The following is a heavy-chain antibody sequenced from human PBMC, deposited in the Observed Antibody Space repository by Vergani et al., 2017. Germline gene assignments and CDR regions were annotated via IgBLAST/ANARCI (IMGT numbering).Heavy chain of an antibody. CDR3: ARDSVPTRRETIVVVTYFDD. V-gene: IGHV1-69*01. D-gene: IGHD3-22*01. J-gene: IGHJ4*02. Sequence: QVQLVQSGAEVKKPGSSVKVSCKASGGTFSSYAISWVRQAPGQGLEWMGGIIPIFGTANYAQKFQGRVTITADESTSTAYMELSSLRSEDTAVYYCARDSVPTRRETIVVVTYFDDWGQGTLVTVSS. CDR2: IIPIFGTA. CDR1: GGTFSSYA.